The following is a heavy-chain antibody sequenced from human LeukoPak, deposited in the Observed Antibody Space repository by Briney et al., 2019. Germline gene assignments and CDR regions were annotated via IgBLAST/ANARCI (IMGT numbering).Heavy chain of an antibody. CDR1: GGSISSGGYY. D-gene: IGHD2-21*02. CDR2: IYYSGST. CDR3: AREGPMGVGDYDSYHSTPTFDY. V-gene: IGHV4-31*03. Sequence: PSETLSLTCTVSGGSISSGGYYWSWIRQHPGKGLEWIGYIYYSGSTYYNPSLKSRVTISADTSKNQFSLKLSSVTAADTAVYYCAREGPMGVGDYDSYHSTPTFDYWGQGTLVTVSS. J-gene: IGHJ4*02.